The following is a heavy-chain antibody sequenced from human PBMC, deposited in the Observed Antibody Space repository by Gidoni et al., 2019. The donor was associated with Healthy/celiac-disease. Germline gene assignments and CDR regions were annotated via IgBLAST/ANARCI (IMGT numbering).Heavy chain of an antibody. CDR3: ARMYYYDSSGYYYEA. CDR1: GFSRSNARMG. Sequence: QVTLKESGPVLVKPTETLTLTCTVSGFSRSNARMGVSWIRQPPGKALEWLAHIFSNDEKSYSTSLKGRLTISKDTSKSQVVLTMTNMDPVDTATYYCARMYYYDSSGYYYEAWGQGTLVTVSS. CDR2: IFSNDEK. J-gene: IGHJ5*02. D-gene: IGHD3-22*01. V-gene: IGHV2-26*01.